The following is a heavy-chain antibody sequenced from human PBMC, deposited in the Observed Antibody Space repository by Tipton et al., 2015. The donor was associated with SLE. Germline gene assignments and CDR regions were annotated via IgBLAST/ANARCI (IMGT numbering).Heavy chain of an antibody. V-gene: IGHV4-4*07. Sequence: LRLSCTPYGFTFGDFGLSWIRQPAGKGLEWIGRIYVSGVTNYSPSLKSRVSISIDTSKNQFSLRLSSLTAADTAVYYCAREIFGSHDWWGQGTLVTVSS. D-gene: IGHD3-10*01. CDR2: IYVSGVT. CDR1: GFTFGDFG. J-gene: IGHJ4*02. CDR3: AREIFGSHDW.